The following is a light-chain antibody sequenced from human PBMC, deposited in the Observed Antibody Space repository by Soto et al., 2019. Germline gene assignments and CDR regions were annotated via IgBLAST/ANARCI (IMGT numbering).Light chain of an antibody. Sequence: EVVLIQSPATLSLSPGGRATLSCWASQSVSSYLAWYQQKPGQAPRLLIYGASTRATGIPARFSGSGSGTDFTLAISSLEPEDFAVYYCQQRSNWPPVTFGGGTKVDI. V-gene: IGKV3-11*01. CDR2: GAS. CDR3: QQRSNWPPVT. CDR1: QSVSSY. J-gene: IGKJ4*01.